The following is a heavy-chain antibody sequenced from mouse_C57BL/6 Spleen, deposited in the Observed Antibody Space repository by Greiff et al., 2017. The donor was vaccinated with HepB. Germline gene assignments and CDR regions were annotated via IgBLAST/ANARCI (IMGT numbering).Heavy chain of an antibody. CDR2: IDPETGGT. V-gene: IGHV1-15*01. D-gene: IGHD1-1*02. Sequence: QVQLQQSGAELVRPGASVTLSCKASGYTFTDYEMHWVKQTPVHGLEWIGAIDPETGGTAYNQKFKGKAILTADKSSSTAYMELRSLTSEDSAVYYCARHRVMEGYSSDSCGAGTTPTVSP. J-gene: IGHJ2*01. CDR1: GYTFTDYE. CDR3: ARHRVMEGYSSDS.